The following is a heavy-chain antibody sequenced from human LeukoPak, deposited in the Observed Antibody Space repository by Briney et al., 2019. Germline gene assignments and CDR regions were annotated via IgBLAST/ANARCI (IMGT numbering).Heavy chain of an antibody. V-gene: IGHV1-8*01. CDR1: GYTFTSYG. D-gene: IGHD2-2*01. Sequence: ASVKVSCKASGYTFTSYGINWVRQATGQGLEWMGWINPDNGNTGCAQKFQGRITMTRDTSISTAYMELSSLTSEDTAVYYCARGLTDIVVARAIWGQGTMVSVFS. J-gene: IGHJ3*02. CDR2: INPDNGNT. CDR3: ARGLTDIVVARAI.